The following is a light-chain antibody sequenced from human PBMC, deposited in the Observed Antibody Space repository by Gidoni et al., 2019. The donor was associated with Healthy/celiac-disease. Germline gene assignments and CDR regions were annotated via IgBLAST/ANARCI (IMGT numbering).Light chain of an antibody. CDR1: QGISSY. V-gene: IGKV1-8*01. CDR2: AAS. J-gene: IGKJ4*01. CDR3: QQYYSYS. Sequence: AIRMTQSPSSFSASTGDRVTITCRASQGISSYLAWYQQKPGKAPKLLIYAASTLQSGVPSRFSGSGSGTDFTLTISCLQSEDFATYYCQQYYSYSFGGXTKVEIK.